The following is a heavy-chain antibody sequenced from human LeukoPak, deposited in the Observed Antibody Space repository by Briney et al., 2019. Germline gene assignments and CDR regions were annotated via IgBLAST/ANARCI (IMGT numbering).Heavy chain of an antibody. CDR3: ARFLMNRGGFL. CDR1: GFTVSSNY. J-gene: IGHJ4*02. D-gene: IGHD3-10*01. Sequence: GGSLRLSCAASGFTVSSNYMSWVRQAPGKGLEWVSVIYSGGSTYYADSVKGRFTISRDNAKNSLYLQMNSLRAEDTAVYYCARFLMNRGGFLWGQGTLVTVSS. CDR2: IYSGGST. V-gene: IGHV3-53*01.